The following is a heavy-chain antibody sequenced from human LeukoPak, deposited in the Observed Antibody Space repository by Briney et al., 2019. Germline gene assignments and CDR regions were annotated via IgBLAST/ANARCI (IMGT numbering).Heavy chain of an antibody. CDR1: GFTFSSYA. D-gene: IGHD3-22*01. V-gene: IGHV3-23*01. J-gene: IGHJ4*02. CDR3: AKGSYYDSSGSFYFDY. Sequence: GGSLRLSCAASGFTFSSYAMSWVRQAPGRGLEWVSGISGSGDNTYYADSVKGRFTISRDNSKNTLYVQVNSLGTEDTAAYYYAKGSYYDSSGSFYFDYWGQGTLVTVSS. CDR2: ISGSGDNT.